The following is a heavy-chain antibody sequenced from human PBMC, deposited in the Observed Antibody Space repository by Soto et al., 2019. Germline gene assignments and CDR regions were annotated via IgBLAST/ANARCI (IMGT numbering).Heavy chain of an antibody. Sequence: GESLNISCKGSVYSFTSYWISWLRQMPEKVLEWMGRIDPSDSYTNYSPSFQGHVTISADKSISTAYLQWSSLKASDTAMYYSARHGSAGGRDGYLTRYYYYGMDVWGQGTTVTVSS. V-gene: IGHV5-10-1*01. CDR3: ARHGSAGGRDGYLTRYYYYGMDV. D-gene: IGHD1-26*01. CDR1: VYSFTSYW. J-gene: IGHJ6*02. CDR2: IDPSDSYT.